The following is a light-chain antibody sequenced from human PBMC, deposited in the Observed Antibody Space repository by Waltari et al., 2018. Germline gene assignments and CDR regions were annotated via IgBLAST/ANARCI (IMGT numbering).Light chain of an antibody. CDR3: MQSLRALWT. J-gene: IGKJ1*01. V-gene: IGKV2-28*01. Sequence: DIVVTQSPLSLPVTPGEPASISCRSSQSLLHSNGYNYLDWYLQKPGQSPQLLIYLGSNRAAGGPDRFSGSGSGTDFTLKISRVEAEDVGVYYCMQSLRALWTFGQGTKVEIK. CDR1: QSLLHSNGYNY. CDR2: LGS.